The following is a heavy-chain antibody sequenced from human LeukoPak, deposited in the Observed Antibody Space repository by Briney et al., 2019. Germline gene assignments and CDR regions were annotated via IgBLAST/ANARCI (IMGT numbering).Heavy chain of an antibody. CDR3: AKEGYYYETSYYVIRYYFDY. Sequence: GGSLSLSCAASGFTFSTYAMTWVRQAPGKGLEWVSFISGSGDSTYYADSVKGRFTISRDNSKNTLFPQMNSLRAEDTAVYYCAKEGYYYETSYYVIRYYFDYWGQGTLVTVSS. V-gene: IGHV3-23*01. CDR1: GFTFSTYA. J-gene: IGHJ4*02. CDR2: ISGSGDST. D-gene: IGHD3-22*01.